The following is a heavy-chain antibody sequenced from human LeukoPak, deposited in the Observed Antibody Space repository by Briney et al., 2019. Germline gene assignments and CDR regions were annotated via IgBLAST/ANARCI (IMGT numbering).Heavy chain of an antibody. V-gene: IGHV1-18*04. D-gene: IGHD6-13*01. J-gene: IGHJ5*02. CDR3: ARDTIGAAGTALNNWFDP. Sequence: ASVKVSCKAAGYTLTGYYMHWVRQAPGQGLEWMGWISAYNGNTQYAQNIQGRVTMTTDTSTSTAYMELRSLRSDDTAVYYCARDTIGAAGTALNNWFDPWGQGTLVTVSS. CDR1: GYTLTGYY. CDR2: ISAYNGNT.